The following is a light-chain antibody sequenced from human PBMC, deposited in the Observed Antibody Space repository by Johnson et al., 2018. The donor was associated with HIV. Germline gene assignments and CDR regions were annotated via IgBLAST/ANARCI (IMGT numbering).Light chain of an antibody. Sequence: QSVLTQPPSVSAAPGQKVTISCSGSSSNIGNNYVSWYQQLPGTAPKLLIYDNNKRPSGIPYRFSGSKSGTSATLGFNGLQTGAEAHYYCGTWDSRLSAVFGTGTKVTVL. V-gene: IGLV1-51*01. CDR2: DNN. CDR1: SSNIGNNY. CDR3: GTWDSRLSAV. J-gene: IGLJ1*01.